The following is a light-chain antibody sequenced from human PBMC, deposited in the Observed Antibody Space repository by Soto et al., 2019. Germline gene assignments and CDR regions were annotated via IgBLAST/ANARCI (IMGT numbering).Light chain of an antibody. CDR2: AAS. Sequence: EIVMTQSPGTLSVSPGERATLSCRASQSINTYLAWYQQKPGQGPRLLIYAASTRATGIPARFSGSGSGTEFTLTTNSLQSEDFAVYYCQQYDKWPITFGQGTQLEVK. CDR3: QQYDKWPIT. CDR1: QSINTY. V-gene: IGKV3-15*01. J-gene: IGKJ5*01.